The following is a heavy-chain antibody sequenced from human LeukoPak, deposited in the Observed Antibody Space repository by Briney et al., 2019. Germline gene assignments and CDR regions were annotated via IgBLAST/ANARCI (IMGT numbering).Heavy chain of an antibody. CDR1: GGSISSYY. CDR3: AREPGITMVRGVSSSAFDI. Sequence: PSETLSLTCTVSGGSISSYYWSWIRQPAGEGLEWIGRIYTSGSTNYNPSLKSRVTISVDTSKNQFSLKLSSVTAADTAVYYCAREPGITMVRGVSSSAFDIWGQGTMVTVSS. CDR2: IYTSGST. V-gene: IGHV4-4*07. J-gene: IGHJ3*02. D-gene: IGHD3-10*01.